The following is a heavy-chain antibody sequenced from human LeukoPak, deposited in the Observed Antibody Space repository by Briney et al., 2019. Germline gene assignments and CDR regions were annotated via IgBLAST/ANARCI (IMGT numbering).Heavy chain of an antibody. CDR1: GFTFSNYA. Sequence: GGSLRLSCAASGFTFSNYAMSWVRQAPGKGLEWVSAISGSGGSTYYADSVKGRFTISRDNSKNTLYLQMNSLRAEDTAVYYCAKDTEPTAAGTVDYWGQGTLVTVSS. J-gene: IGHJ4*02. D-gene: IGHD6-13*01. V-gene: IGHV3-23*01. CDR2: ISGSGGST. CDR3: AKDTEPTAAGTVDY.